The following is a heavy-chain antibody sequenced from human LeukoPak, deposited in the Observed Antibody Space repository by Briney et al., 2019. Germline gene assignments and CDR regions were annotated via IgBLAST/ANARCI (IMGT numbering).Heavy chain of an antibody. CDR2: ITGSGGNT. CDR1: GFIFSSYS. V-gene: IGHV3-23*01. CDR3: AKAAGSSWPSYYYGMDV. D-gene: IGHD6-13*01. Sequence: QSGGSLRLSCAASGFIFSSYSMSWVRQAPGMGLEWVSVITGSGGNTYYADSVKGRFTISKDNSKNTVYLQMSSLRVDDTAVYYCAKAAGSSWPSYYYGMDVWGQGTTVTVSS. J-gene: IGHJ6*02.